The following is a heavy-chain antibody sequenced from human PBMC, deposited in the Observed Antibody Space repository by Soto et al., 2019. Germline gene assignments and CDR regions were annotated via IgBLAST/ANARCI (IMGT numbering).Heavy chain of an antibody. CDR3: ARDAYDSSGYWWDYFDY. D-gene: IGHD3-22*01. CDR1: GGTFSSYA. J-gene: IGHJ4*02. CDR2: IISIFGTA. Sequence: SVKVSCKASGGTFSSYAISWVRQAPGQGLEWMGGIISIFGTANYAQKFQGRVTITADESTSTAYMELSSLRSEDTAVYYCARDAYDSSGYWWDYFDYWGQGTLVTVSS. V-gene: IGHV1-69*13.